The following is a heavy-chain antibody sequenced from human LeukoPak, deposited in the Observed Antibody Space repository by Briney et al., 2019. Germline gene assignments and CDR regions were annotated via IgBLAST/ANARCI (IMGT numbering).Heavy chain of an antibody. J-gene: IGHJ4*02. Sequence: PGRSLRLSCAASGFTFSSYGMDWVRQAPGKGLEWVAIIWYDGSNKYYADSVKGRFTISRDDSKNTLYLQMNSLRAEGTAVYYCATHCSSSSCYHSWGQGTLVTVSS. V-gene: IGHV3-33*01. CDR3: ATHCSSSSCYHS. D-gene: IGHD2-2*01. CDR1: GFTFSSYG. CDR2: IWYDGSNK.